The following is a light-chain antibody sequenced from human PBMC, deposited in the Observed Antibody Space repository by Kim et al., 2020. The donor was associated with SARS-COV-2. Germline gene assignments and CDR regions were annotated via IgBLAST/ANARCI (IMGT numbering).Light chain of an antibody. Sequence: SYELTQPPSVSVSPGQTASITCSGDKLGDKYACWYQQKPGQSPVLVIYQDSKRPSGIPERFSGSNSGNTATLTISGTQAMDEADYYSQAWDSSTAVFGTG. J-gene: IGLJ1*01. V-gene: IGLV3-1*01. CDR2: QDS. CDR1: KLGDKY. CDR3: QAWDSSTAV.